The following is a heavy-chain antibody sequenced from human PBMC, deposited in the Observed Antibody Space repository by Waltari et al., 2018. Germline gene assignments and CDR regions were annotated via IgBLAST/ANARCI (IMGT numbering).Heavy chain of an antibody. Sequence: QVQLQESGPGLVKPSETLSLTCTVSGGSISSHYWSWIRQPPGKGLEWIGYIYYSGSTNYNPSLKIRVTISVDTSKNQFSLKLSSVTAADTAVYYCARDEGGSYYGNWFDPWGQGTLVTVSS. D-gene: IGHD1-26*01. CDR2: IYYSGST. CDR1: GGSISSHY. V-gene: IGHV4-59*11. CDR3: ARDEGGSYYGNWFDP. J-gene: IGHJ5*02.